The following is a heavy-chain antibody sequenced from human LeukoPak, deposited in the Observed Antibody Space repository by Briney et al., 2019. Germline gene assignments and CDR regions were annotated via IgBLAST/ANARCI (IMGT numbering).Heavy chain of an antibody. CDR1: GFTFSSYA. CDR3: AKAPRFGSGPYYFDY. CDR2: ISGSSGST. Sequence: PGGSLRLSCAASGFTFSSYAMTWVRQAPGKGLEWVSGISGSSGSTYYADSVKGRFTISRGNSKNTLYLQMNSLRAEDTAVYYCAKAPRFGSGPYYFDYWGQGTLVTVSS. J-gene: IGHJ4*02. V-gene: IGHV3-23*01. D-gene: IGHD6-19*01.